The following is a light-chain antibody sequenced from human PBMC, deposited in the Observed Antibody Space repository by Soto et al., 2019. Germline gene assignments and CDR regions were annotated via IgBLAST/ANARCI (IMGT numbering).Light chain of an antibody. CDR1: QNINFF. J-gene: IGKJ3*01. Sequence: EIVLTQSPATLSLSPGESATLSCRASQNINFFLAWYQQKPCQAPRLLIYDASTRVTGIPARFSCGGSGTDFTLTISSVEPEDFAVYYCQHRSTWPLTFGPGTKVYI. CDR3: QHRSTWPLT. V-gene: IGKV3-11*01. CDR2: DAS.